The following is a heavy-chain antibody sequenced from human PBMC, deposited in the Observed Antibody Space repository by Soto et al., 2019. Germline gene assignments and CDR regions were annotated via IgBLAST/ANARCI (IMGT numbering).Heavy chain of an antibody. CDR2: ISASGGRT. V-gene: IGHV3-23*01. CDR1: GLTFSSYA. D-gene: IGHD2-2*02. Sequence: VGSLRLSCAASGLTFSSYAMRWVRQAPGKGLEWVSGISASGGRTCYADSVKGRFTISRDNSKNTLYLQMSSLRAEDTAVYYCANAAGYCSTTSCYNVDFWGQGALVTVSS. CDR3: ANAAGYCSTTSCYNVDF. J-gene: IGHJ4*02.